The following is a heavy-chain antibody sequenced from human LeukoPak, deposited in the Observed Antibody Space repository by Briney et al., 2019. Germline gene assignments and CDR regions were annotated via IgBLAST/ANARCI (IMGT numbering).Heavy chain of an antibody. CDR3: ARHDSSGPYNAFDI. D-gene: IGHD3-22*01. CDR1: GDSISSSNSY. V-gene: IGHV4-39*01. Sequence: PSETLSLTCTVSGDSISSSNSYWGWIRQPPGKGLEWIGSIYYSGSTYYNPSLKSRVTISVDTSKNQFSLKLSSVTAAETAVYYCARHDSSGPYNAFDIWGQGTMVTVSS. CDR2: IYYSGST. J-gene: IGHJ3*02.